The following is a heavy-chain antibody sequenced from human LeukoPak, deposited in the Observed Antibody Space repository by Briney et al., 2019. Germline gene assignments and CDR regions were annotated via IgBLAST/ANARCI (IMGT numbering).Heavy chain of an antibody. V-gene: IGHV1-18*01. D-gene: IGHD2-15*01. J-gene: IGHJ3*02. CDR1: GYTFTSYG. CDR3: VRSGYCYGGTCHSGAFDI. CDR2: ISAYNGNT. Sequence: GASVKDSCKASGYTFTSYGISWVRQAPGQGLEWMGWISAYNGNTNFAQKLQGRITMTTDTSTSTAYMELRSLRSDDTAVYYCVRSGYCYGGTCHSGAFDIWGQGTVVTVSS.